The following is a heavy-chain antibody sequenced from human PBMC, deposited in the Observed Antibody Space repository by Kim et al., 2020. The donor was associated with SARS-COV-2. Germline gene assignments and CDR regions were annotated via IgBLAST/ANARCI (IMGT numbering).Heavy chain of an antibody. CDR3: TILDLAAAGRRAGY. CDR2: IRSKANSYAT. J-gene: IGHJ4*02. CDR1: GFTFSGSA. Sequence: GGSLRLSCAASGFTFSGSAMHWVRQASGKGLEWVGRIRSKANSYATAYAASVKGRFTISRDDSKNTAYLQMNSLKTEDTAVYYCTILDLAAAGRRAGYWGQGTLVTVSS. D-gene: IGHD6-13*01. V-gene: IGHV3-73*01.